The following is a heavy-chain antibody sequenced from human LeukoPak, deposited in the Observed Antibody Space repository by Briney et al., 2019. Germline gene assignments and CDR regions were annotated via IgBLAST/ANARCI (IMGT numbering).Heavy chain of an antibody. D-gene: IGHD6-13*01. V-gene: IGHV4-4*07. CDR1: GGSFSGYY. J-gene: IGHJ4*02. Sequence: PSETLSLTCAVYGGSFSGYYWSWIRQPPGKGLEWIGRIYTSGSTNYNPSLKSRVTMSVDTSKNQFSLKLSSVTAADTAVYYCARDRAAAGSPFDYWGQGTLVTVSS. CDR2: IYTSGST. CDR3: ARDRAAAGSPFDY.